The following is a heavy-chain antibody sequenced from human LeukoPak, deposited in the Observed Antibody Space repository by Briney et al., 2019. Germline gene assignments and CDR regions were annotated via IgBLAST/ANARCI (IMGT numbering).Heavy chain of an antibody. V-gene: IGHV3-74*01. CDR3: ARDLLIMVRGVIIHYGMDV. CDR2: INSGGSST. Sequence: GGSLRLSCAASGFTFSSYWMHWVRQAPGKGLVRVSRINSGGSSTSYADSVKGRFTISRDNAKNTLYLQMNSLRAEDTAVYYCARDLLIMVRGVIIHYGMDVWSQGTTVTVSS. D-gene: IGHD3-10*01. J-gene: IGHJ6*02. CDR1: GFTFSSYW.